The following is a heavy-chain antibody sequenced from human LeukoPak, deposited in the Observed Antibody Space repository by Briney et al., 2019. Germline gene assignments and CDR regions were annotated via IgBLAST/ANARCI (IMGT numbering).Heavy chain of an antibody. Sequence: PSETLSLTCAVYGGSFSGYYWSWIRQPPGKGLEGIGEINHSGSTNYNPSLKSRVTISVDTSKNQFSLKLSSVTAADTAVYYCARGARAGWNYDWFDPWGQGTLVTVSS. CDR2: INHSGST. CDR1: GGSFSGYY. D-gene: IGHD1-7*01. V-gene: IGHV4-34*01. CDR3: ARGARAGWNYDWFDP. J-gene: IGHJ5*02.